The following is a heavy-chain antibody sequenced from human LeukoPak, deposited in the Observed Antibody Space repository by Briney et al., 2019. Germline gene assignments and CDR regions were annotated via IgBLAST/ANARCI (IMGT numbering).Heavy chain of an antibody. J-gene: IGHJ4*02. CDR3: ARGPNYYDSSGYYPDFDY. V-gene: IGHV4-34*01. CDR2: INHSGST. Sequence: SETLSLTCAVYGGSFSGYYWSWIRQPPGKGLEWIGEINHSGSTNYNPPLKSRVTISVDTSKNQFSLKLSSVTAADTAVYYCARGPNYYDSSGYYPDFDYWGQGTLVTVSS. CDR1: GGSFSGYY. D-gene: IGHD3-22*01.